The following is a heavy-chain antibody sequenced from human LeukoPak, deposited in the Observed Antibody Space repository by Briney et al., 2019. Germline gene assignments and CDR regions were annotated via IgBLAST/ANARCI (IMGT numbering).Heavy chain of an antibody. J-gene: IGHJ6*03. CDR2: IYYSGST. Sequence: PSETLSLTCTVSGGSISSSSYYWGWIRQPPGKGLEWIGSIYYSGSTYYNPSLKSRVTISVDTSKNQFSLKLSSVTAADTAVYCCARGSGYDFWSGHNYYYYYMDVWGKGTTVTVSS. CDR1: GGSISSSSYY. D-gene: IGHD3-3*01. V-gene: IGHV4-39*07. CDR3: ARGSGYDFWSGHNYYYYYMDV.